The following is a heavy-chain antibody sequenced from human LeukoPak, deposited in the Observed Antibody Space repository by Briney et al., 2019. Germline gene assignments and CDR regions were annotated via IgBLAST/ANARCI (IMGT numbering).Heavy chain of an antibody. Sequence: SETLSLTCAVYGGSFSGYYWSWIRQPPGKGLEWIGEINHSGSTNYNPSLKSRVTISVDTSKNQFSLKLSSVTAADTAVYYCARGRCFFWGSYRYFNEPRYFDYWGQRTLVSVSS. V-gene: IGHV4-34*01. CDR3: ARGRCFFWGSYRYFNEPRYFDY. CDR2: INHSGST. J-gene: IGHJ4*02. CDR1: GGSFSGYY. D-gene: IGHD3-16*02.